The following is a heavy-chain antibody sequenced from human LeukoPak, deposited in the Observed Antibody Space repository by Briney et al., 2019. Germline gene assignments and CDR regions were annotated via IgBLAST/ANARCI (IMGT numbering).Heavy chain of an antibody. CDR3: ARDWDCSGGSCYSPLDY. V-gene: IGHV3-7*01. D-gene: IGHD2-15*01. Sequence: PGGSLRLSCAASGFTFSRDWMTWVRQAPGKGLEWVANIKHDGSEKYYVDSVKGRFTISRDNTKNSLYLQMNSLRVEDTAVYYCARDWDCSGGSCYSPLDYWGQGTLVTVSS. CDR2: IKHDGSEK. CDR1: GFTFSRDW. J-gene: IGHJ4*02.